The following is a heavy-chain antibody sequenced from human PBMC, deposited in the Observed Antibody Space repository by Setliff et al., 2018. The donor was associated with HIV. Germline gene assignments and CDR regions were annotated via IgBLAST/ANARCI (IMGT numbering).Heavy chain of an antibody. CDR3: NIYYYYYMDV. Sequence: KPSETLSLTCAVYGGSFSGYYWSWIRQPAGKGLEWIGRIYTSGSTNYNPSLKSRVTISVDTSKNQFSLKLSSVTAADTAVYYCNIYYYYYMDVWGKGTTVTVSS. CDR2: IYTSGST. J-gene: IGHJ6*03. V-gene: IGHV4-59*10. CDR1: GGSFSGYY.